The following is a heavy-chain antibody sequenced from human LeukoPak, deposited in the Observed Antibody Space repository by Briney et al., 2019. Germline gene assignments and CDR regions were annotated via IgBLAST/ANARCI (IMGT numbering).Heavy chain of an antibody. D-gene: IGHD5-18*01. CDR3: ARDPGYSYGNSVDY. CDR2: IWSDGSNK. Sequence: PGGSLRLSCAASGFTFSSYVMHWVRQAPGKGLEWVALIWSDGSNKYYADSVKGRFTISRDNSENTLYLQMNSLRAEDTAVYYCARDPGYSYGNSVDYWGQGTLVTVSS. J-gene: IGHJ4*02. V-gene: IGHV3-33*01. CDR1: GFTFSSYV.